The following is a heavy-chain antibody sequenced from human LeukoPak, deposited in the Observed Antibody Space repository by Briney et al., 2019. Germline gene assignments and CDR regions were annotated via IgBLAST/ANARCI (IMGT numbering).Heavy chain of an antibody. CDR1: GFTFSSYW. D-gene: IGHD3-22*01. CDR3: ARGWVPSDITMN. J-gene: IGHJ3*01. V-gene: IGHV3-74*01. Sequence: QPGGSLRLSCAASGFTFSSYWMHWVRQAPGKGLVWVSRINSDGSTTEYADSVKGRFTISRDNAENTLYLQMNSRRAEDTAVYYCARGWVPSDITMNWGQGTMVTVSS. CDR2: INSDGSTT.